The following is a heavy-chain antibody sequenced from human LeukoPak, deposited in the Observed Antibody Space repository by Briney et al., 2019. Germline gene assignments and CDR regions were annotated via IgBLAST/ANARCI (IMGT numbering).Heavy chain of an antibody. CDR1: GFTFSSYA. V-gene: IGHV3-23*01. CDR2: ISGSGGST. Sequence: GGSLRLSCAAAGFTFSSYAMSWVRQAPGKGLEWISAISGSGGSTYYADSVKGRFTISRDNSKNTLYLQMNSLRAEDTAVYYCAKNPEGTVTYLFDYWGQGTLVTVSS. D-gene: IGHD4-17*01. CDR3: AKNPEGTVTYLFDY. J-gene: IGHJ4*02.